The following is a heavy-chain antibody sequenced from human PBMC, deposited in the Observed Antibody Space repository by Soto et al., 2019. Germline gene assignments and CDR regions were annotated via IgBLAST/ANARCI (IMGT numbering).Heavy chain of an antibody. CDR1: GFTFSSYG. D-gene: IGHD3-10*01. CDR3: ARDLPLYYGSGTYYSRAFDI. Sequence: QAGGSLRLSCAASGFTFSSYGMHWVRQAPGMGLEWVAVIWYDGNNKYYADSLRGRFTISRDNSRNTLYLQMNSLRAEDTAVYYCARDLPLYYGSGTYYSRAFDIWGQGTMVTVSS. J-gene: IGHJ3*02. V-gene: IGHV3-33*01. CDR2: IWYDGNNK.